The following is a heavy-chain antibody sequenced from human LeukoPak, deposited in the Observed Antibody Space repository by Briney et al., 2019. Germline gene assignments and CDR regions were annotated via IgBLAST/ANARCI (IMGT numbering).Heavy chain of an antibody. V-gene: IGHV4-39*07. CDR2: IYYSGST. Sequence: PSETLSLTCTVSGGSISSSSYYWGWIRQPPGKGLEWIGSIYYSGSTYYNPSLKSRVTISVDTSKNQFSLKLSPVTAADTAVYYCARDSRGFYDSSGYYFLGDAFDIWGQGTMVTVSS. CDR1: GGSISSSSYY. J-gene: IGHJ3*02. D-gene: IGHD3-22*01. CDR3: ARDSRGFYDSSGYYFLGDAFDI.